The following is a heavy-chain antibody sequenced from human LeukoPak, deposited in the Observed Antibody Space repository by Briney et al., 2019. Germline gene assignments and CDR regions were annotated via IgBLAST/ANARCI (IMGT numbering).Heavy chain of an antibody. Sequence: GGSLRLSCAASGFTFSDYYMSWIRQAPGKGLEWVSYISSSGSTIYYADSVKGRFTISRDNAKNSLYLQMNSLRAEDTAVYYCARGNSGSYSYRYYYYYMDVWGKGTTVTISS. J-gene: IGHJ6*03. D-gene: IGHD1-26*01. CDR2: ISSSGSTI. CDR3: ARGNSGSYSYRYYYYYMDV. V-gene: IGHV3-11*04. CDR1: GFTFSDYY.